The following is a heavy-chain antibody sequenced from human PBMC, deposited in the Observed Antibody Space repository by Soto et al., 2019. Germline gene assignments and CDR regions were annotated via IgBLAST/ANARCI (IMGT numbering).Heavy chain of an antibody. Sequence: SVNGYRKASGYSFTRYVAGCVRQTPRHGLEWTGWITAYSGNTNYAQKLQGRVTMTTDTSPSTAYMALRTLRSDDTAVYCGARNENPTAMRILWFGDHGSYYDYGNDVWRQGTAVTVSS. V-gene: IGHV1-18*01. J-gene: IGHJ6*02. CDR3: ARNENPTAMRILWFGDHGSYYDYGNDV. CDR2: ITAYSGNT. CDR1: GYSFTRYV. D-gene: IGHD3-10*01.